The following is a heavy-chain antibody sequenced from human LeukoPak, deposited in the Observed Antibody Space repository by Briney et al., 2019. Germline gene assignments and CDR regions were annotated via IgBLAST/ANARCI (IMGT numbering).Heavy chain of an antibody. CDR2: VYYTGST. J-gene: IGHJ4*02. CDR3: ARLETLRLRFRLGSEFDY. D-gene: IGHD5-12*01. CDR1: GDFITAYY. V-gene: IGHV4-59*08. Sequence: SETLSLTCTVSGDFITAYYWSWIRQPPGKGLEWIGYVYYTGSTEYNPSLRSRVTISLEMSKQQFSLKLSSVTAADTAVYYCARLETLRLRFRLGSEFDYWGQGTLVTVSS.